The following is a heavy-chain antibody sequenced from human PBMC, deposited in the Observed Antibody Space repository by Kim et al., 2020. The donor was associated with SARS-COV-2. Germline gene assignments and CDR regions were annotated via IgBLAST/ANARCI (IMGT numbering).Heavy chain of an antibody. CDR1: GYSFTSYW. Sequence: GESLKISCKGSGYSFTSYWIGWVHQMPGKGLEWMGIIYPGDSDTRYSPSFQGQVTISADKSISTAYLQWSSLKASDTAMYYCARLRAYNWNYGYYYGMDVWGQGTTVTVSS. V-gene: IGHV5-51*07. J-gene: IGHJ6*02. CDR2: IYPGDSDT. CDR3: ARLRAYNWNYGYYYGMDV. D-gene: IGHD1-7*01.